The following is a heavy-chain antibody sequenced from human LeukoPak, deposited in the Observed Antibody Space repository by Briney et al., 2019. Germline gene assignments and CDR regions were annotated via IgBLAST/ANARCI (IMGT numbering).Heavy chain of an antibody. D-gene: IGHD6-19*01. Sequence: SGTLSLTCTVSGGSISSYYWSWIRQPPGKGLEWIGYIYYSGSTNYNPSLKSRVTISVDTSQNQFSLKLSSETAADTAVYYCARAPPIAVASFFATPYYYYGMDVWGQGTTVTVSS. CDR1: GGSISSYY. V-gene: IGHV4-59*01. CDR2: IYYSGST. CDR3: ARAPPIAVASFFATPYYYYGMDV. J-gene: IGHJ6*02.